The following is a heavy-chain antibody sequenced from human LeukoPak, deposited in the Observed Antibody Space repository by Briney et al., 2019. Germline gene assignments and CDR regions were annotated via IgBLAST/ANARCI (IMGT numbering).Heavy chain of an antibody. CDR1: GFTFSSYW. CDR2: IKQDGSEK. CDR3: ARDATTNYYDSSGYLDY. J-gene: IGHJ4*02. D-gene: IGHD3-22*01. Sequence: PGGSLRLSCAASGFTFSSYWMSWVRQAPGKGLEWGANIKQDGSEKYYVDSVKGRFTISRDNAKNSLYLQMNSLRAEDTPVYYCARDATTNYYDSSGYLDYWGQGTLVTVSS. V-gene: IGHV3-7*01.